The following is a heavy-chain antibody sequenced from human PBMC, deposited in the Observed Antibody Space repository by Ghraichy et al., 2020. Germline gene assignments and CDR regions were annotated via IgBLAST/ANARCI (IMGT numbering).Heavy chain of an antibody. D-gene: IGHD6-13*01. CDR1: GGSISSGGYY. V-gene: IGHV4-31*03. CDR3: ARAGYSSSWYSNWFDP. J-gene: IGHJ5*02. Sequence: SETLSLTCTVSGGSISSGGYYWSWIRQHPGKGLEWIGYIYYSGSTYYNPSLKSRVTISVDTSKNQFSLKLSSVTAADTAVYYCARAGYSSSWYSNWFDPWGQGTLVTVSS. CDR2: IYYSGST.